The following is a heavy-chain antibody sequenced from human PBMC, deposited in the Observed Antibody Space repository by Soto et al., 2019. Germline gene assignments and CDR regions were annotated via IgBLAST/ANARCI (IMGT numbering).Heavy chain of an antibody. CDR1: GFTFSSYG. D-gene: IGHD2-2*01. Sequence: PGGSLRLSCAASGFTFSSYGMHWVRQAPGKGLEWVAVIWYDGSNKYYADSVKGRFTISRDNSKNTLYLQMNSLRAEDTAVYYCARGDIVVVPADDLYYYGMDVWGQGTTVTVSS. CDR3: ARGDIVVVPADDLYYYGMDV. V-gene: IGHV3-33*01. J-gene: IGHJ6*02. CDR2: IWYDGSNK.